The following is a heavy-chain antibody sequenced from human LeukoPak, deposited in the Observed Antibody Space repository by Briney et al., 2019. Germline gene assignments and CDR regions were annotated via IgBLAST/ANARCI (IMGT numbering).Heavy chain of an antibody. D-gene: IGHD3-22*01. CDR3: AKNPLDAIVVVIICFDY. Sequence: GGSLRLSCAASGFTFSSYGMHWVRQAPGNGLEWVAVISYDGSNKYYADSVKGRFTISRDNARNTLYLQMNSLRAEDTAVYYCAKNPLDAIVVVIICFDYWGQGTLVTVSS. CDR2: ISYDGSNK. CDR1: GFTFSSYG. J-gene: IGHJ4*02. V-gene: IGHV3-30*18.